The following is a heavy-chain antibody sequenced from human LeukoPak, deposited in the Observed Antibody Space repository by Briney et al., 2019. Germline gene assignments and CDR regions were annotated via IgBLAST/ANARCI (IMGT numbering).Heavy chain of an antibody. CDR2: ISYDGSNK. J-gene: IGHJ4*02. CDR3: ARGYRSMVRGVIISPFDY. D-gene: IGHD3-10*01. CDR1: GFTFSSYG. V-gene: IGHV3-30*03. Sequence: SGRSLRLSCAASGFTFSSYGMHWVRQAPGKGLEWVAVISYDGSNKYYADSVKGRFTISRDNSKNTLYLQMNSLGAEDTAVYYCARGYRSMVRGVIISPFDYWGQGTLVTVSS.